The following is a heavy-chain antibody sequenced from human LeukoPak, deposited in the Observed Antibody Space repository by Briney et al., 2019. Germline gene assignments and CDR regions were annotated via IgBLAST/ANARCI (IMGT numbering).Heavy chain of an antibody. CDR1: GGTFSSYA. J-gene: IGHJ3*02. Sequence: ASVKVSCKASGGTFSSYAISWVRQAPGQGLEWMGGIIPIFGTANYAQKFQGRVTITADKSTSTAYMELSSLRSEDTAVYYCAREYCSGGSCYDAFDIWGQGTMVTVSS. CDR3: AREYCSGGSCYDAFDI. CDR2: IIPIFGTA. D-gene: IGHD2-15*01. V-gene: IGHV1-69*06.